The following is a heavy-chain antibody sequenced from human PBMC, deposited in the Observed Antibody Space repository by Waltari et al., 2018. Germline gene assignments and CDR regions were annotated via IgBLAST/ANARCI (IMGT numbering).Heavy chain of an antibody. J-gene: IGHJ4*02. CDR3: ARFIAAAAGGDYFDY. CDR2: INHSGST. D-gene: IGHD6-13*01. CDR1: GGSFSGYY. Sequence: QVQLQQWGAGLLKPSETLSLTCAVYGGSFSGYYWSWIRQPPGKGLEWIGEINHSGSTNHNPSLKSRVTTSVDTSKNQFSLKLSSVTAADTAVYYCARFIAAAAGGDYFDYWGQGTLVTVSS. V-gene: IGHV4-34*01.